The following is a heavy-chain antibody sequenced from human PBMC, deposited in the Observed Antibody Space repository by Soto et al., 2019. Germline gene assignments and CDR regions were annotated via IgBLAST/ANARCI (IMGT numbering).Heavy chain of an antibody. D-gene: IGHD3-16*01. CDR1: GFAFSSFV. V-gene: IGHV3-64*02. Sequence: EVQLVESGEDLVQPGGSLRRSCAASGFAFSSFVMQWVRQAPGKGLEFVSGISSNGGNTYYADSVKGRFTVSRDNSKNTLYLQMGSLRAEDMAVYYCARGGYYLDHLGQGTLVTVSS. J-gene: IGHJ4*02. CDR2: ISSNGGNT. CDR3: ARGGYYLDH.